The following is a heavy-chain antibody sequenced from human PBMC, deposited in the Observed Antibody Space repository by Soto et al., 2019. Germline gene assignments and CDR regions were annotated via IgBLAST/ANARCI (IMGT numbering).Heavy chain of an antibody. Sequence: GGSLRLSCAASGFTFSSYAMSWVRQAPGKGLEWVSAISGSGGSTYYADSVKGRFTISRDNSKNTLYLQMNSLRAEDTAVYYCAKDRFIGYSSSSYFDPWGQGTLVTVSS. CDR3: AKDRFIGYSSSSYFDP. CDR1: GFTFSSYA. J-gene: IGHJ5*02. D-gene: IGHD6-13*01. CDR2: ISGSGGST. V-gene: IGHV3-23*01.